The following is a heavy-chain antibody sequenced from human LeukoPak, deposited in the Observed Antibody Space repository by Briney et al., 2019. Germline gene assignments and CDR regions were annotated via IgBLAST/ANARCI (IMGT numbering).Heavy chain of an antibody. CDR1: GGSISSYY. Sequence: PSETLSLTCTVSGGSISSYYWSWIRQPPGKGLEWIGYIYYSGSTNYSPSLKSRVTISVDTSKNQFSLKLSSVTAADTAVYYCARVLRYFDWLPSTFDYWGQGTLVTVSS. V-gene: IGHV4-59*01. D-gene: IGHD3-9*01. CDR3: ARVLRYFDWLPSTFDY. J-gene: IGHJ4*02. CDR2: IYYSGST.